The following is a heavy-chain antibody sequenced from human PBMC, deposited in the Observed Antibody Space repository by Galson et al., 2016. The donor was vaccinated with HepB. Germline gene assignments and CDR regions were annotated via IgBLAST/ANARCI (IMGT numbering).Heavy chain of an antibody. J-gene: IGHJ6*04. Sequence: SLRLSCAASGFSFSTYGMHWVRQAPGKGLEWVAVISYDGSNKYYGDSVKGRFSISRDNSKSTLHLQMNSLRAEDTAVYYCAKSDSSGSGKSYNRHYNNYGMDVWGKGTTVTVSS. CDR2: ISYDGSNK. CDR3: AKSDSSGSGKSYNRHYNNYGMDV. CDR1: GFSFSTYG. V-gene: IGHV3-30*18. D-gene: IGHD3-10*01.